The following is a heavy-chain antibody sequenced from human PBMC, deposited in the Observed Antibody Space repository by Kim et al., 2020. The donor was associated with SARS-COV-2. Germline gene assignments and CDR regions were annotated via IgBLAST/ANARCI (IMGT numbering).Heavy chain of an antibody. D-gene: IGHD6-13*01. CDR1: GFTFDDYG. V-gene: IGHV3-20*04. J-gene: IGHJ4*02. CDR2: INWNGGST. CDR3: ARIISSSWIQVPSPLDY. Sequence: GGSLRLSCAASGFTFDDYGMSWVRQAPGKGLEWVSGINWNGGSTGYADSVKGRFTISRDNAKNSLYLQMNSLRAEDTALYYCARIISSSWIQVPSPLDYWGQGTLVTVSS.